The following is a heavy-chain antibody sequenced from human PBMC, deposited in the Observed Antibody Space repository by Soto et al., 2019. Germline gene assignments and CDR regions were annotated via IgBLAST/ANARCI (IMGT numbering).Heavy chain of an antibody. CDR3: AHSIPITMSPHCAFDI. J-gene: IGHJ3*02. Sequence: QITLKESGPTLVKPTQTLTLTCTFSGFSLSTSGVGVGWIRQPPVKALEQLALIYWDDDKRYSPSLKSKLTITKDTSKNQVVLTMTNMDPVDTATYYSAHSIPITMSPHCAFDIWGQGTMVTRSS. V-gene: IGHV2-5*02. CDR2: IYWDDDK. CDR1: GFSLSTSGVG. D-gene: IGHD3-22*01.